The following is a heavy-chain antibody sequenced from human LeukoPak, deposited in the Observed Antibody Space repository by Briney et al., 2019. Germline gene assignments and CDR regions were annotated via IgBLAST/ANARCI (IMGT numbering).Heavy chain of an antibody. D-gene: IGHD4-23*01. CDR1: GFTFSTYA. J-gene: IGHJ4*02. CDR2: ISGNGVTT. V-gene: IGHV3-23*01. Sequence: GGSLTLSCAASGFTFSTYAMGWVRQAPGEGLRWVSSISGNGVTTYYADSVKGRFTISRDNSKNTIYLQITSLRAADTALYYCANALYGGNTVWGQGTLVTVSS. CDR3: ANALYGGNTV.